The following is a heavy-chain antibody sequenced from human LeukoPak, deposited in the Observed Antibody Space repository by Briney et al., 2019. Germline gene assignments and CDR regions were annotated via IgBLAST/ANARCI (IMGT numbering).Heavy chain of an antibody. CDR1: GFTFSSYG. V-gene: IGHV3-33*01. J-gene: IGHJ4*02. CDR3: TRGYGYSSGSFDY. Sequence: PGGSLRLSCAASGFTFSSYGMHWVRQAPGKGLEWVAVIWYDGSNKYYADSVKGRFTISRDNSKNTLYLQMNSLRAEDTAVYYCTRGYGYSSGSFDYWGQGTLVTVSS. CDR2: IWYDGSNK. D-gene: IGHD6-19*01.